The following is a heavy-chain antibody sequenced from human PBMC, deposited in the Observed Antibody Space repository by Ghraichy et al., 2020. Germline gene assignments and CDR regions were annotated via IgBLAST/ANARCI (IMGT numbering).Heavy chain of an antibody. D-gene: IGHD3-9*01. CDR3: ARGYDIFTGYYNFPFFDY. V-gene: IGHV1-46*01. CDR1: GYSFTTYY. CDR2: INPNVGST. Sequence: ASVKVSCKASGYSFTTYYLHWVRQAPGQGLEWMGVINPNVGSTTYVQKFQDRFTMTRDPSTSMLYMELNSLTSEDTAVYYCARGYDIFTGYYNFPFFDYWGQGTLVTVSS. J-gene: IGHJ4*02.